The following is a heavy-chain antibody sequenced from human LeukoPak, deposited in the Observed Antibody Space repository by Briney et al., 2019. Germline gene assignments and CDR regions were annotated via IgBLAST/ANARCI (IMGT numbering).Heavy chain of an antibody. CDR1: GFTFDDYA. Sequence: GGSLRLSCAASGFTFDDYAVHWVRQAPGKGLEWVSGISWNSGSIGYAGSVKGRFTISRDNAKNSLYLQMNSLRAEDTAVYYCAKVPGYSYGFPFSYFDYWGQGTLVTVSS. V-gene: IGHV3-9*01. CDR2: ISWNSGSI. J-gene: IGHJ4*02. D-gene: IGHD5-18*01. CDR3: AKVPGYSYGFPFSYFDY.